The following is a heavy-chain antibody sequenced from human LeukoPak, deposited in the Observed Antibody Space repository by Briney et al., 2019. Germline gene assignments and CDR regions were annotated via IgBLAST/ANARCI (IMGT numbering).Heavy chain of an antibody. CDR2: INPSGGST. V-gene: IGHV1-46*01. J-gene: IGHJ4*02. D-gene: IGHD2-15*01. CDR1: GYTFTSYY. Sequence: ASVKVSCKASGYTFTSYYMHWVRQAPGQGLEWMGIINPSGGSTSYAQKFQGRVTITADESTSTAYMELSSLRSEDTAVYYCARVGYCRGGSCHHFDYWGQGTLVTVSS. CDR3: ARVGYCRGGSCHHFDY.